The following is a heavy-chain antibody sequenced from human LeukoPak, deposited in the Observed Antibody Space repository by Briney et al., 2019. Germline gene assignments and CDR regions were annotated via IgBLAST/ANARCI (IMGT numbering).Heavy chain of an antibody. CDR3: TRIFCNSTSCYHFDH. CDR2: INVNRGGT. CDR1: GYTFTDYF. D-gene: IGHD2-2*01. V-gene: IGHV1-2*02. J-gene: IGHJ4*02. Sequence: ASVKVSCKASGYTFTDYFMHWVRQAPGQGLEWMGWINVNRGGTNYAQKFRDRVTMTRDTSMSTAYMELCRQRSDDTAVYFCTRIFCNSTSCYHFDHWGQGTLVTVSS.